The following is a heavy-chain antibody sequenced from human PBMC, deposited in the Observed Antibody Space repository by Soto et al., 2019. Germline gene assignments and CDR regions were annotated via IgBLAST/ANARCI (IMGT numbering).Heavy chain of an antibody. D-gene: IGHD6-13*01. Sequence: GGSLRLSCAASGFTFSSYSMNWVRQAPGKGLEWVSSISSSSSYICYADSVKGRFTISRDNAKNSLYLQMNSLRAEDTAVYYCARAQQQLVLGFIAEYFQHWGQGTLVTVSS. CDR1: GFTFSSYS. CDR2: ISSSSSYI. J-gene: IGHJ1*01. CDR3: ARAQQQLVLGFIAEYFQH. V-gene: IGHV3-21*01.